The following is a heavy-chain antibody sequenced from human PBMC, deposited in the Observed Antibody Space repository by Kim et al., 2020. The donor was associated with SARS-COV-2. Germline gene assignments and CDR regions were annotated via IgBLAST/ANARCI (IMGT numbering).Heavy chain of an antibody. Sequence: GCAGSWKGRFTISRDNAKNVFFLQMNSRRDEETALYYCARGGQQLGTFDYWGQGTQVIVSS. CDR3: ARGGQQLGTFDY. V-gene: IGHV3-20*03. D-gene: IGHD7-27*01. J-gene: IGHJ4*02.